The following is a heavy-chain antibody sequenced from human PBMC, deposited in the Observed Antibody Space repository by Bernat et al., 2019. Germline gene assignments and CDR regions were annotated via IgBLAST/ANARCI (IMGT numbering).Heavy chain of an antibody. D-gene: IGHD2-2*01. CDR1: GGTFSSYA. CDR2: IIPIFGTA. V-gene: IGHV1-69*01. CDR3: ASMGYCSSTSCRTYYYYYGMDV. J-gene: IGHJ6*02. Sequence: QVQLVQSGAEVKKPGSSVKVSCKASGGTFSSYAISWVRQAPGQGLEWMGGIIPIFGTANYAQKFQGRVTITADESMSTAYMELSSLRSEDTAVYYCASMGYCSSTSCRTYYYYYGMDVWGQGTTVTVSS.